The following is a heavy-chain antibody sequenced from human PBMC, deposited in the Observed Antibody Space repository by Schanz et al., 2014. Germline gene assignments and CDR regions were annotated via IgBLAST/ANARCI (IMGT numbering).Heavy chain of an antibody. V-gene: IGHV1-2*02. CDR2: ISPNSGDT. CDR1: GNTLSAYY. Sequence: QVQLVQSGDDVKKPGASVKVSCKASGNTLSAYYIHWIRQAPGQGLEWMGWISPNSGDTHSAQKFQGRVTVTRDTSTTTVYMDLSSLISEDTAVYYCAFDRDDAYDIWGQGTTVTVSS. D-gene: IGHD3-9*01. CDR3: AFDRDDAYDI. J-gene: IGHJ3*02.